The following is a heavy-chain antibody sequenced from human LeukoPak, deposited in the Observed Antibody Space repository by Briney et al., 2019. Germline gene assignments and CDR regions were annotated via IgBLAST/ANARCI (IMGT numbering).Heavy chain of an antibody. CDR3: ARRSNGGKEFDY. V-gene: IGHV5-51*01. Sequence: GESLKISCKGSGYSFSSYWIAWVRQMPGKGLEWMGIMYPDDSDTIFSPSFQGQVTFSADKSISTAYLQWSSLKASDTAMYYRARRSNGGKEFDYWGQGTLVTVSS. D-gene: IGHD6-13*01. CDR1: GYSFSSYW. CDR2: MYPDDSDT. J-gene: IGHJ4*02.